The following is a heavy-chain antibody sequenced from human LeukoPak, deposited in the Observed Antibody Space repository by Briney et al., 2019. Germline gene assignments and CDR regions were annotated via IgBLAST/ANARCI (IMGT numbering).Heavy chain of an antibody. J-gene: IGHJ4*02. V-gene: IGHV4-59*08. CDR1: GGSISSYY. CDR3: ARQDSSGYYPFDY. Sequence: SETLSLTCTVSGGSISSYYWSWIRQPLGKGLEWIGYIYYSGSTNYNPSLKSRVTISVDTSKNQFSLKLSSVTAADTAVYYCARQDSSGYYPFDYWGQGTLVTVSS. D-gene: IGHD3-22*01. CDR2: IYYSGST.